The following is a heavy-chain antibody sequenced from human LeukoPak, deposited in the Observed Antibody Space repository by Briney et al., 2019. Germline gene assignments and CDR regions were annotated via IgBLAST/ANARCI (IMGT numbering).Heavy chain of an antibody. J-gene: IGHJ4*02. D-gene: IGHD3-16*01. CDR2: IGSLGGIT. CDR1: GITFRSYA. V-gene: IGHV3-23*01. Sequence: GGSLRLSCAASGITFRSYAMTWVRQAPGKGLEWVSAIGSLGGITYYTDSVRGRFTISRDNAKNSLYLQMNSLRAEDTAVYYCARDPHSGLTRFWGGQGTLVTVSS. CDR3: ARDPHSGLTRFW.